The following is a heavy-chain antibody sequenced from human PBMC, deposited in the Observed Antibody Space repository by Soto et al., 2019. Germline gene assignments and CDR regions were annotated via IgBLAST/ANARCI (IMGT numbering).Heavy chain of an antibody. Sequence: GGSRRLSCVASGFTFIRSFMGWSRQAPGKGLEWVANINQDGGVTYYVDSVEGRFTISRDNTKDSLYLQMNSLRGEDTAIYYCARYYRGSGRYFFDYWGQGTPVTVSS. J-gene: IGHJ4*02. CDR2: INQDGGVT. V-gene: IGHV3-7*03. CDR3: ARYYRGSGRYFFDY. CDR1: GFTFIRSF. D-gene: IGHD6-19*01.